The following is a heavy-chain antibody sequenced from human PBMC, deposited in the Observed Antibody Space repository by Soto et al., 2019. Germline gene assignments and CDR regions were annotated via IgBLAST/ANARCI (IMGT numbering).Heavy chain of an antibody. D-gene: IGHD1-1*01. CDR1: GGSISSSSYY. CDR3: ARGVRNDVSLEFDY. J-gene: IGHJ4*02. CDR2: IYHSGST. Sequence: SETLSLTCTVSGGSISSSSYYWGWIRQPPGKGLEWIGSIYHSGSTNYNPSLKSRVTISVDTSKNQFSLKLSSVTAADTAVYYCARGVRNDVSLEFDYWGQGTLVTVSS. V-gene: IGHV4-39*07.